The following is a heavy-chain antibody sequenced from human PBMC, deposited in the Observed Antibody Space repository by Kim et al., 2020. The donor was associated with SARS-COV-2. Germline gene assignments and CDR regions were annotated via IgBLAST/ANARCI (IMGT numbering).Heavy chain of an antibody. D-gene: IGHD3-10*01. CDR1: GGSISTSSYY. J-gene: IGHJ5*02. Sequence: SETLSLTCTVSGGSISTSSYYGGWIRQPPGKGLEWIGSIYYSGSTYYNPSLKSRVTISVDTSKNQFSLKLSSVTAADTAVYYCARRWSYGSGRGWFDPWGQGTLVTVSS. V-gene: IGHV4-39*01. CDR3: ARRWSYGSGRGWFDP. CDR2: IYYSGST.